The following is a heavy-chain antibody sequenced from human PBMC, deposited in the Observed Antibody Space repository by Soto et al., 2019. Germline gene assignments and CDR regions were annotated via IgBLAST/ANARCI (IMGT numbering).Heavy chain of an antibody. D-gene: IGHD1-26*01. Sequence: EVQLVESGGGLVQPGGSLRLSCAASGVTFSSYWMHWVRQAPGKGLVWVSRINSDGSSTSYADFVKGRLTISRDNAKNTLYQQMNSLTAEDTAIYYCARDFGEVGATAVYDIWGQGTMVIVSS. J-gene: IGHJ3*02. CDR2: INSDGSST. CDR1: GVTFSSYW. V-gene: IGHV3-74*01. CDR3: ARDFGEVGATAVYDI.